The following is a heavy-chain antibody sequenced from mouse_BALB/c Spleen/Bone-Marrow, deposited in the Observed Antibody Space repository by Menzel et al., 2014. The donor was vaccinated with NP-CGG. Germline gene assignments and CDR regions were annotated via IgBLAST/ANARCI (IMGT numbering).Heavy chain of an antibody. Sequence: VQLKDSGGGLVKPGGSLKLSCAASGFTFSSYAMSWVRQTPEKRLEWVATISSGGSYTYCTDSVKGRFTISRDNAKNTLYLQMNSLRSEDTAMYYCARHGITRLLDYWGQGTTLTVSS. D-gene: IGHD2-4*01. CDR2: ISSGGSYT. J-gene: IGHJ2*01. CDR1: GFTFSSYA. CDR3: ARHGITRLLDY. V-gene: IGHV5-9-3*01.